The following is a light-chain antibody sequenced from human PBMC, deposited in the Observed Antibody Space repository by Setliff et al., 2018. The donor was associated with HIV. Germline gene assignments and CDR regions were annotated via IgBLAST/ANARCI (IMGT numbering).Light chain of an antibody. V-gene: IGLV2-14*03. CDR1: SSDVGANNF. Sequence: QSALTQPASVSGSPGQSITISCTGTSSDVGANNFVSWYQQHPGEAPKLMISEVSNRPSGVSNRFSGSKSGNTASLTISGLQAEDEAHYYCSAYATSHTYVFGTGTRSPS. CDR3: SAYATSHTYV. J-gene: IGLJ1*01. CDR2: EVS.